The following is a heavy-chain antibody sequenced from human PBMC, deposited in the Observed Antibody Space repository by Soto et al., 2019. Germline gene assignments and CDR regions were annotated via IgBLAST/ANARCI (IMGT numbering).Heavy chain of an antibody. J-gene: IGHJ6*02. CDR2: VYPGDSDT. CDR3: ARRTYWDNHGMDV. V-gene: IGHV5-51*01. CDR1: GYSWTSYL. Sequence: PXESLKLSYKGSGYSWTSYLIGWVLQMPGKGLEWMGIVYPGDSDTRYSPSFQGQVTMSADRSISTAYLQWGSLKASDTAIYYCARRTYWDNHGMDVWGQGTTVTVSS. D-gene: IGHD1-1*01.